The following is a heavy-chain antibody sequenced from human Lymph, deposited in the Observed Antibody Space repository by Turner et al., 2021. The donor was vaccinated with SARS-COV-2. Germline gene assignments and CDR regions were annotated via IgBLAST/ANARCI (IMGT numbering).Heavy chain of an antibody. CDR2: ISGSGGST. V-gene: IGHV3-23*01. J-gene: IGHJ4*02. CDR3: AKDRFTLSSGWEDY. CDR1: GFTFSSYA. D-gene: IGHD6-19*01. Sequence: EVQLLESGGGLVQPGGALRLCCAASGFTFSSYAMTWVCQAPGKVLEWVSTISGSGGSTYYAYSVKGRFTISRDNSKNTLYLQMNSLRAGETAVYYCAKDRFTLSSGWEDYWGQGTLVTVSS.